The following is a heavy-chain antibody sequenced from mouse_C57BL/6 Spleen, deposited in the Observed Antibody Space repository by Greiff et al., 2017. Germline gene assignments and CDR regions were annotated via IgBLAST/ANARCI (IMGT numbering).Heavy chain of an antibody. J-gene: IGHJ1*03. D-gene: IGHD2-1*01. Sequence: VQLQQPGAELVKPGASVKLSCKASGYTFTSYWMQWVKQRPGQGLEWIGEIDPSDSYTNYNQKFKGKATLTVDTSSSTAYMQLSGLTSEDSAVYYCARGYGNYEWYFDVWGTGTTVTVSS. CDR2: IDPSDSYT. V-gene: IGHV1-50*01. CDR3: ARGYGNYEWYFDV. CDR1: GYTFTSYW.